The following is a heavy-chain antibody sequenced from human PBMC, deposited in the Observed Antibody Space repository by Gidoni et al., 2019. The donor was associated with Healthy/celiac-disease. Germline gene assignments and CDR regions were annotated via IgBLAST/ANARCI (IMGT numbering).Heavy chain of an antibody. Sequence: EVQLVEAGGGLVQPGGSLRLSCAASGFTFSSYSMNWVRQAQGKGLEGVSYISSSSSTIYYADSVKGRCTISRDNAKNSLYLQMNSLRDEDTAVYYCARDIVVVTYYYGMDVWGQGTTVTVSS. CDR2: ISSSSSTI. J-gene: IGHJ6*02. CDR3: ARDIVVVTYYYGMDV. D-gene: IGHD2-2*01. V-gene: IGHV3-48*02. CDR1: GFTFSSYS.